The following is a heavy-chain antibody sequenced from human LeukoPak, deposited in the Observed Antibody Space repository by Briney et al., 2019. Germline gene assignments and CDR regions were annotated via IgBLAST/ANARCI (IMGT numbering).Heavy chain of an antibody. CDR2: IKNKADGYTT. Sequence: PGGSLRLSCEASGFTFSPHHMDWVRQSPGQGPEWVGLIKNKADGYTTIYASSVKGRFTISRDDSKNSVYLQMDSLKTEDTAMYYCGDLGSAGTDHWGQGTLVTVSS. CDR3: GDLGSAGTDH. V-gene: IGHV3-72*01. D-gene: IGHD3-10*01. CDR1: GFTFSPHH. J-gene: IGHJ4*02.